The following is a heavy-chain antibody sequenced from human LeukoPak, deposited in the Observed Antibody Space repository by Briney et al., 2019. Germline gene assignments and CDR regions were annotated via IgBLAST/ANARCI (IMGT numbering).Heavy chain of an antibody. J-gene: IGHJ6*02. V-gene: IGHV3-9*01. CDR3: AKHMRATNTYSFFGLDV. D-gene: IGHD1-26*01. CDR2: INWNGGGT. Sequence: SLRLSCAATGFTFKDYGMHWVRQPPGKGLEWVSSINWNGGGTDYAESVKGRFTISRDNAKNSLYLQVSSLRPEDTALYYCAKHMRATNTYSFFGLDVWGQGTTVTVSS. CDR1: GFTFKDYG.